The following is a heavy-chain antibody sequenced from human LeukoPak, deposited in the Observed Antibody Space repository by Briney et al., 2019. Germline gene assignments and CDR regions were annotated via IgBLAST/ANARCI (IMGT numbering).Heavy chain of an antibody. CDR1: VYTFTSYD. CDR2: MNPNSGNT. V-gene: IGHV1-8*01. Sequence: ASVTVSCKPSVYTFTSYDINWVRQAPGQGLEWMGWMNPNSGNTGYAQKVQGRVTMTRNTSISTAYMELSSLRSEDTAVYYCASFDIAVAGTLDYWGQGTLVTVSS. J-gene: IGHJ4*02. CDR3: ASFDIAVAGTLDY. D-gene: IGHD6-19*01.